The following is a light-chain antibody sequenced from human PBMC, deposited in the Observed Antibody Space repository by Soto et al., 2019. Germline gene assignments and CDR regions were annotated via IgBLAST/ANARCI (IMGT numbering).Light chain of an antibody. CDR1: QSVSSN. CDR2: GAS. CDR3: XQYNYWPYT. J-gene: IGKJ2*01. V-gene: IGKV3-15*01. Sequence: EIVMTQSPATLSVSPGERATLSCRASQSVSSNLAWYQQKPGQAPRLLISGASTRATGIQARFSGSGSGTEXTLXXSXLQSEDFAXXXXXQYNYWPYTFGQGTKLEIK.